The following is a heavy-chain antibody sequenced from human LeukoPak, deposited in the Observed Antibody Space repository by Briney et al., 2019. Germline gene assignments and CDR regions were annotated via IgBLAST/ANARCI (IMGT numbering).Heavy chain of an antibody. CDR1: GYTFTSYG. CDR3: ARDRSLILRSFDY. CDR2: ISAYNGNT. V-gene: IGHV1-18*01. D-gene: IGHD3-10*02. Sequence: ASVKVSCKASGYTFTSYGISWVRQAPGQGLEWMGWISAYNGNTNYAQKFQGRFTMTRDTSISTAYMELSRLRSDDTAVYYCARDRSLILRSFDYWGQGTLVTVSS. J-gene: IGHJ4*02.